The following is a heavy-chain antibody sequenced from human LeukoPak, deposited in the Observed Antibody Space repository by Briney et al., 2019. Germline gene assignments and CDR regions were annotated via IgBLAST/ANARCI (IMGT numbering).Heavy chain of an antibody. CDR1: GFTFSSYS. CDR2: ISSSSSYI. J-gene: IGHJ4*02. Sequence: GGSLRLSCAASGFTFSSYSMNWVRQAPGKGLEWVSSISSSSSYIYYADSVKGRFTISRDNAKNSLYLQMNSLRAEDTAVYYCANTLSAAAGLRGRYWGQGTLVTVSS. V-gene: IGHV3-21*01. CDR3: ANTLSAAAGLRGRY. D-gene: IGHD6-13*01.